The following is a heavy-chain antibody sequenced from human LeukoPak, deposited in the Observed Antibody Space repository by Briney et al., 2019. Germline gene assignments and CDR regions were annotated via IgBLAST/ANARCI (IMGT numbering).Heavy chain of an antibody. CDR1: GGSISSYY. J-gene: IGHJ4*02. Sequence: PSETLSLTCTVSGGSISSYYWSWSRQPPGKGLEWIGYIYCSGSTNYNPSLKSRVAISVDTSKNQFSLKLSSVTAADTAVYYCARGHDYYDSSGYSVWGQGTLVTVSS. D-gene: IGHD3-22*01. CDR2: IYCSGST. V-gene: IGHV4-59*01. CDR3: ARGHDYYDSSGYSV.